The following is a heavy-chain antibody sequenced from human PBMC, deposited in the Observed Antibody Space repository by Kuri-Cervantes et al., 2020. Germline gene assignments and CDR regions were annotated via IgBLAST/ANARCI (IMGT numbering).Heavy chain of an antibody. CDR2: IFAEGDT. CDR3: ARAPGGYYYGMDV. J-gene: IGHJ6*02. CDR1: GFIVSSNY. D-gene: IGHD3-10*01. Sequence: GGSLRLSCAASGFIVSSNYMSWVRQAPGKGLECVSVIFAEGDTYYADSVKGRFTISRDNAKNSLYLQMNSLRAEDTAVYYCARAPGGYYYGMDVWGQGTTVTVSS. V-gene: IGHV3-53*01.